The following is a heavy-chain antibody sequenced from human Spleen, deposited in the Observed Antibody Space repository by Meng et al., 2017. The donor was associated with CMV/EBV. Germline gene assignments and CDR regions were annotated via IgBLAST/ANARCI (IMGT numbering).Heavy chain of an antibody. V-gene: IGHV3-21*01. CDR3: ARDILTGYSPLDY. CDR2: ISSSSSYI. Sequence: EVQLVESGGGLVKRGGYXXLSCAASGFTFSSYSMNWVRQAPGKGLEWVSSISSSSSYIYYADSVKGRFTISRDNAKNSLYLQMNSLRAEDTAVYYCARDILTGYSPLDYWGQGTRVTVSS. D-gene: IGHD3-9*01. J-gene: IGHJ4*02. CDR1: GFTFSSYS.